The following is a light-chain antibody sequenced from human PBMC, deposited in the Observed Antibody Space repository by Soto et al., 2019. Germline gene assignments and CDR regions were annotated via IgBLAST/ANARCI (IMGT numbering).Light chain of an antibody. CDR1: QSISSN. CDR2: GAT. CDR3: QQYNNWPRT. V-gene: IGKV3-15*01. J-gene: IGKJ1*01. Sequence: VLTQAPDTLSVSPGERATLSCRASQSISSNLAWYQQKPGQAPRLLIHGATTRATGIPARFSGSGSGTEFTLTISSLQSEDFAVYYCQQYNNWPRTFGQGTKVDIK.